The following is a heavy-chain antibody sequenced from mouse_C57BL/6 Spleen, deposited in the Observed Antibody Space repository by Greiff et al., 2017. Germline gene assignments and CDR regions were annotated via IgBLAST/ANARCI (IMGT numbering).Heavy chain of an antibody. J-gene: IGHJ2*01. Sequence: EVMLVESGGGLVKPGGSLKLSCAASGFTFSDYGMHWVRQAPEKGLEWVAYISSGSSTIYYADTVKGRFTISRDNAKNTLFLQMTSLRSEDTAMYYCARRHYYGSGYFDYWGQGTTLTVSS. CDR1: GFTFSDYG. V-gene: IGHV5-17*01. CDR3: ARRHYYGSGYFDY. CDR2: ISSGSSTI. D-gene: IGHD1-1*01.